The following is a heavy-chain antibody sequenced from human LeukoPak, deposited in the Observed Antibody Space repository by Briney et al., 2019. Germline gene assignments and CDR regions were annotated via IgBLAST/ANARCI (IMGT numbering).Heavy chain of an antibody. J-gene: IGHJ6*02. D-gene: IGHD3-3*01. CDR3: ARRCKRRMGLLFCGMDV. CDR2: INQSGST. Sequence: SETLSLTCAVYGGSFGGYYWSWIRQPPGKGLEWIGEINQSGSTNHNPSLKSRVTISADASKNQFSLKLSSVTAADTSVYYCARRCKRRMGLLFCGMDVWGQGTTVTVSS. CDR1: GGSFGGYY. V-gene: IGHV4-34*01.